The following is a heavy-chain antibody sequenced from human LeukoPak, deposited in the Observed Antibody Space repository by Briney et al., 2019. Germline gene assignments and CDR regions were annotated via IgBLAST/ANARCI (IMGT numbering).Heavy chain of an antibody. CDR3: ARRYCSSTSCHYFDY. J-gene: IGHJ4*02. CDR2: MNPNSGNT. CDR1: GYTFTSYD. Sequence: ASVKVSCKASGYTFTSYDINWVRQATGQGLEWMGWMNPNSGNTGYAQKFQGRVTMTRNTSISIAFMELSSLRFEDTAVFYCARRYCSSTSCHYFDYWGQGTLVTVFS. V-gene: IGHV1-8*01. D-gene: IGHD2-2*01.